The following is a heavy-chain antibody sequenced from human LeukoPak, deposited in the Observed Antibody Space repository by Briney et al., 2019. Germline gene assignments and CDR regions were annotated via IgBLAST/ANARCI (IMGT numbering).Heavy chain of an antibody. CDR1: GGSISSGDYY. J-gene: IGHJ4*02. CDR3: ARGRYYYDSSGYYFLDY. V-gene: IGHV4-30-4*08. Sequence: SETLSLTCTVSGGSISSGDYYWSWIRQPPGKGLEWIGYIYYSGSTYYNPSLKSRVTISVDTSKNQFSLKLSSVTAADTAVYYCARGRYYYDSSGYYFLDYWGQGTLVTVSS. D-gene: IGHD3-22*01. CDR2: IYYSGST.